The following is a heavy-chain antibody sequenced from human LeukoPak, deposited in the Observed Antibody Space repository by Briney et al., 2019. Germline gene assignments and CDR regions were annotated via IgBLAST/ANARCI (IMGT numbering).Heavy chain of an antibody. CDR1: GFTFNSYW. Sequence: GRSLRLSCAASGFTFNSYWMTWVRQAPGKGLEWLANIKQDGSEKYYVDSVKGRFTISRDNARNSVYLQMNSLRAEDTAVYYCARGGTRVYSPSDYWGQGALVTVSS. CDR2: IKQDGSEK. J-gene: IGHJ4*02. V-gene: IGHV3-7*01. CDR3: ARGGTRVYSPSDY. D-gene: IGHD5-18*01.